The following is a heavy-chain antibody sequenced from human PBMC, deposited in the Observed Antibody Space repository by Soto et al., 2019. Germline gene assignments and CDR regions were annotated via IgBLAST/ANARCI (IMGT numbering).Heavy chain of an antibody. CDR2: ISSSSIYT. CDR1: GFSISDDY. CDR3: ARGSGSSNFGLDV. J-gene: IGHJ6*02. V-gene: IGHV3-11*06. D-gene: IGHD3-10*01. Sequence: QVQLVESGGGLVKPGGSLRLSCVASGFSISDDYMTWIRQAPGKGLEWVSHISSSSIYTSYAHSVKGRFTISSDNAKNATYLQMNSLTSEDTAGYYFARGSGSSNFGLDVWGQGTTVIVSS.